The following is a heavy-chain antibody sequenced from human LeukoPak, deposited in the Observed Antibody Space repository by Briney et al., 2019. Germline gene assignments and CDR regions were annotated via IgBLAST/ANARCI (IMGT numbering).Heavy chain of an antibody. J-gene: IGHJ3*02. CDR3: ARQGYDILTGYIDAFDI. Sequence: SETLSLTCTVSGGSISSYYWSWIRQPPGKGLEWIGCTSYSGSANYNPSLKSRVTISIDTSKNQFSLKLRSVTAADTAIYYCARQGYDILTGYIDAFDIWGQGTMVTVSS. CDR1: GGSISSYY. D-gene: IGHD3-9*01. CDR2: TSYSGSA. V-gene: IGHV4-59*08.